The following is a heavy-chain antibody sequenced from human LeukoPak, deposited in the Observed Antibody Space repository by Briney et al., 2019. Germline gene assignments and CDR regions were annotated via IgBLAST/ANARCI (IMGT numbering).Heavy chain of an antibody. V-gene: IGHV3-7*01. CDR2: IKQDGSEK. J-gene: IGHJ4*02. Sequence: PGGSLRLSCAASGFTFSSYWMSWVRQAPGKGLEWVANIKQDGSEKYYVDSVKGRFTISRDNSKNTLYLQMNSLRAEDTAVYYCARGWPYSSGWYLGPLGYYFDYWGQGTLVTVSS. CDR3: ARGWPYSSGWYLGPLGYYFDY. CDR1: GFTFSSYW. D-gene: IGHD6-19*01.